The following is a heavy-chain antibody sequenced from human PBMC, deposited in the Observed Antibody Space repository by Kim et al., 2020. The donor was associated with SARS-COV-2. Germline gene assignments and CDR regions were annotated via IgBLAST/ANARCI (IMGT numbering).Heavy chain of an antibody. J-gene: IGHJ4*02. CDR3: ARGYSASYRIDY. CDR1: GFTFSSYY. D-gene: IGHD6-13*01. CDR2: ISPGGTT. V-gene: IGHV1-46*01. Sequence: ASVKVSCKASGFTFSSYYINWVRHAPGQGLEWMGIISPGGTTTYAQTFQGRVTITRDTSTSTVYMELSSLRSDDTAVYYCARGYSASYRIDYWDRGTLVT.